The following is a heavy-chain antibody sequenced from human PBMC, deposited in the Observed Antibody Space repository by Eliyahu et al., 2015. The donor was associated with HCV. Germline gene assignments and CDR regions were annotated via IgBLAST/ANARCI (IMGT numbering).Heavy chain of an antibody. J-gene: IGHJ5*02. CDR2: IYYSGST. D-gene: IGHD2-8*02. Sequence: GLEWIGYIYYSGSTNYNPSLKSRVTISVDTSKNQFSLKLSSVTAADTAVYYCARDGHCTGGVCSAFDPWGQGTLVTVSS. CDR3: ARDGHCTGGVCSAFDP. V-gene: IGHV4-59*01.